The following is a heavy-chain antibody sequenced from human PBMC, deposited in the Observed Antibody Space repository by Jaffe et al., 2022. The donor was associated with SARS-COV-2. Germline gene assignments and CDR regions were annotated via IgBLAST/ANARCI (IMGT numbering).Heavy chain of an antibody. CDR2: ISASGATT. J-gene: IGHJ4*02. CDR3: AKGGAYIRQDGYNYFDY. D-gene: IGHD5-12*01. CDR1: GFTFINFA. V-gene: IGHV3-23*01. Sequence: EVQLLESGGGLVQPGGSLRLSCAASGFTFINFAMNWVRQAPGKGLEWVSAISASGATTDYADSVKGRFTISRDNSKNTLYLQMNSLRAEDTAVYYCAKGGAYIRQDGYNYFDYWGQGTLAIVSS.